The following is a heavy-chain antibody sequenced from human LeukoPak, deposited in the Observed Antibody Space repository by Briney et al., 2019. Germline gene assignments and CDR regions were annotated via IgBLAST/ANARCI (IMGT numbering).Heavy chain of an antibody. D-gene: IGHD2-8*01. V-gene: IGHV3-23*01. Sequence: GGSLRLSCAASGFTFSSYAMRWVRQAPGKGLEWVSAISGSGGSTYYADSVKGRFTISRDNSKNTLYLQMNSLRAEDTAVYYCAKSDIVLMVYAGSAWGQGTLVTVSS. J-gene: IGHJ5*02. CDR2: ISGSGGST. CDR1: GFTFSSYA. CDR3: AKSDIVLMVYAGSA.